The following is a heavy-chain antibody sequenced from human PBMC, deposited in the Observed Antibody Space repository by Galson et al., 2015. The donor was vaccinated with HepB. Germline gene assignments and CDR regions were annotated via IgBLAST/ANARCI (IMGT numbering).Heavy chain of an antibody. J-gene: IGHJ4*02. D-gene: IGHD2-2*01. Sequence: SLRLSCAASGFTFSSYGMHWVRQAPGKGLEWVAVIWYDGSNKYYADSVKGRFTISRDNSKNTLYLQMNSLRAEDTAVYYCARGCKGSSTSCYGSLGYWGQGTLVTVSS. V-gene: IGHV3-33*01. CDR1: GFTFSSYG. CDR3: ARGCKGSSTSCYGSLGY. CDR2: IWYDGSNK.